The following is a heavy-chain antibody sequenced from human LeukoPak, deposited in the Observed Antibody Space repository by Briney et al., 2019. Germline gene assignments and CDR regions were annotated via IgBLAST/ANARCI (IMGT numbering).Heavy chain of an antibody. Sequence: ASVKVSCKASGYTFTGYYMHWVRQAPGQGLEWMGRINPNSGGTNYAQKFQGRVTMSRDTSISTAYMELTRLRSDDTAVYYCAAGGSISSSDEFFQHWGQGTLVTVSS. CDR3: AAGGSISSSDEFFQH. J-gene: IGHJ1*01. D-gene: IGHD6-6*01. CDR2: INPNSGGT. V-gene: IGHV1-2*06. CDR1: GYTFTGYY.